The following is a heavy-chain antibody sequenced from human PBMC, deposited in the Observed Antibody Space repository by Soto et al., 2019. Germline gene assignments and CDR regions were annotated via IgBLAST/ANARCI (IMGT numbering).Heavy chain of an antibody. CDR1: GLTLRSFD. CDR3: AKWGGYYPYYHEMDV. V-gene: IGHV3-23*01. CDR2: ITGGGGGT. J-gene: IGHJ6*02. D-gene: IGHD1-26*01. Sequence: EVQLLESGGGLVQPGGSLRLSCAASGLTLRSFDMSWVRQAPGMGLEWVASITGGGGGTFHADSVKGRFTISRDISKNTLYLQMNSLRAEDTAVYYCAKWGGYYPYYHEMDVWGQGTTVTVSS.